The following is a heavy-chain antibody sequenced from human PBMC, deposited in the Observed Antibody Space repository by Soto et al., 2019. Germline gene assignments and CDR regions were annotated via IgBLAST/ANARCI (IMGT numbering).Heavy chain of an antibody. CDR1: GDSVSSNSAA. CDR2: TYYRSKWYN. V-gene: IGHV6-1*01. Sequence: SETLSLTCAISGDSVSSNSAAWNWIRQSPSRGLEWLGRTYYRSKWYNDYAVSVKSRITINPDTSKNQFSLQLNSVTPEDTAVYYCARVHCSGGTCLDGLDVWGQGTTVTVSS. D-gene: IGHD2-15*01. CDR3: ARVHCSGGTCLDGLDV. J-gene: IGHJ6*02.